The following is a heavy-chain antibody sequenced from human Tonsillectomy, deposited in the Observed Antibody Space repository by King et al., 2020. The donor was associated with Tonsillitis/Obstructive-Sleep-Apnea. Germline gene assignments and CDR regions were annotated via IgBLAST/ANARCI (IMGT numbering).Heavy chain of an antibody. Sequence: VQLVESGGGVVQPGRSLRLSCAASGFSFDNYGMHWVRQAPGKGREWVAVIWYDGTNKHYEDSVKGRFTISRDNSKNTLYLQMNSLRAEDTAVYYCARDWLSVNGSLMWGPGTLVTVSS. D-gene: IGHD2-8*01. J-gene: IGHJ4*02. CDR3: ARDWLSVNGSLM. CDR1: GFSFDNYG. CDR2: IWYDGTNK. V-gene: IGHV3-33*01.